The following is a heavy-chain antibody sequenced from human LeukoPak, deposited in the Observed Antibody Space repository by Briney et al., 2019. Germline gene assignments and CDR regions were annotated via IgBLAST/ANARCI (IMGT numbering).Heavy chain of an antibody. V-gene: IGHV4-38-2*01. Sequence: KSSETLSLTCAVSGYSISSGYYWGWIRQPPGKGLAWVGSIYHSGSTYYSPSLKIRVTISVDTSKNQFPLKLTSVTAADTAVYFCARQTSYLGTGTPRIDPSFDPWGQGTLVTVSS. J-gene: IGHJ5*02. CDR1: GYSISSGYY. D-gene: IGHD1-7*01. CDR2: IYHSGST. CDR3: ARQTSYLGTGTPRIDPSFDP.